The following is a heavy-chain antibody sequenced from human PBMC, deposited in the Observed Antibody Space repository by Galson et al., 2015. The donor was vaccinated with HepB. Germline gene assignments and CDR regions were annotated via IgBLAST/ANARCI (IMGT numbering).Heavy chain of an antibody. J-gene: IGHJ3*01. CDR2: ITNDGVGT. D-gene: IGHD3-9*01. V-gene: IGHV3-64D*06. CDR3: VKEDILSGFSVGRFHV. CDR1: GFNFNYYA. Sequence: SLRLSCAASGFNFNYYAMHWVRQAPGRGLEYISGITNDGVGTNYADSVNGRFTISRDNARKSLNLQVTSLRPEDTALYYCVKEDILSGFSVGRFHVWGQGTMVTVSS.